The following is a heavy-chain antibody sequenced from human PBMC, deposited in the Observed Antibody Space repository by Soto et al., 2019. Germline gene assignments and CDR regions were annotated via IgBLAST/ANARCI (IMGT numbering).Heavy chain of an antibody. CDR2: IYYSGST. D-gene: IGHD2-15*01. J-gene: IGHJ3*02. Sequence: PSETLSLTCTVSGGSISSGGYYWSWIRQHPGKGLEWIGYIYYSGSTYYNPSLKSRVTISVDTSKNQFSLKLSSVTAADTAVYYCATSTPPKYCSGGSCYSNRAFDIWGQGTMVTVSS. V-gene: IGHV4-31*03. CDR3: ATSTPPKYCSGGSCYSNRAFDI. CDR1: GGSISSGGYY.